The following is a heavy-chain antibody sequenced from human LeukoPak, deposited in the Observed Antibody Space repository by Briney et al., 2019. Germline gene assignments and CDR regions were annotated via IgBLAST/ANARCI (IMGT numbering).Heavy chain of an antibody. CDR1: GGSISSGSYY. CDR3: ARATGGGSCGYFQH. D-gene: IGHD2-15*01. Sequence: TLSLNCTVSGGSISSGSYYWTWIRQPAGKGLEWIGRIYTSGSTNYNPSLKSRVTISVHTSNNQFSLRLSSVTAADTAVYYCARATGGGSCGYFQHWGQGILVTVSS. CDR2: IYTSGST. J-gene: IGHJ1*01. V-gene: IGHV4-61*02.